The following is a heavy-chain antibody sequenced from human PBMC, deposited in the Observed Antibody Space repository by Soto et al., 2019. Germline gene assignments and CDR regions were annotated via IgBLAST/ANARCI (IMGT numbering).Heavy chain of an antibody. CDR2: ISSNGGST. Sequence: GGSLRLSCAASGFTFSSYAMHWVRQAPGKGLEYVSAISSNGGSTYYANSVKGRFTISRDNSKNTLYLQMGSLRAEDMAVYYCARGFRGGYDAIDYWGQGTLVTVSS. D-gene: IGHD5-12*01. CDR1: GFTFSSYA. CDR3: ARGFRGGYDAIDY. J-gene: IGHJ4*02. V-gene: IGHV3-64*01.